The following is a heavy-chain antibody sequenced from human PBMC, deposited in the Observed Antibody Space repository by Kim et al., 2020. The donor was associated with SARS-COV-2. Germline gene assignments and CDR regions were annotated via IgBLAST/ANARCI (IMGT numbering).Heavy chain of an antibody. Sequence: GGSLRLSCAASGFTFSSYGMHWVSQAPGKGLEWVAVISYDGSNKYYADSVKGRFTISRDNSKNTLYLQMNSLRAEDTAVYYCAKAVLYRSPLDYWGQGTLVTVSS. J-gene: IGHJ4*02. CDR2: ISYDGSNK. CDR3: AKAVLYRSPLDY. V-gene: IGHV3-30*18. CDR1: GFTFSSYG.